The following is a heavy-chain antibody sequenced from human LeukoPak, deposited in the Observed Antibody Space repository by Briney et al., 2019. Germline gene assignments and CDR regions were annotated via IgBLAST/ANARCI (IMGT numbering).Heavy chain of an antibody. CDR2: IYPGDSDT. D-gene: IGHD4-17*01. CDR3: ARHAVTTRFNYFDY. Sequence: GESLQISCQGSGYRFTSYWIGWVRQLPGKGLEWMGIIYPGDSDTRYSPSFQGQVTISADKSISTAYLQWSSLKASDTAMYYCARHAVTTRFNYFDYWGQGTLVTVSS. CDR1: GYRFTSYW. J-gene: IGHJ4*02. V-gene: IGHV5-51*01.